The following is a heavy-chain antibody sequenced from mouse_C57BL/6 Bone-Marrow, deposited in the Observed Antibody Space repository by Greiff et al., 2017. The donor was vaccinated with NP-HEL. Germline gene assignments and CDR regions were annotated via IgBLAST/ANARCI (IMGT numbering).Heavy chain of an antibody. D-gene: IGHD1-1*01. Sequence: QVQLQQSGAELVKPGASVKLSCKASGYTFTEYTIHWVKQRSGQGLEWIGWFYPGSGSIKYNEKFKDKATLTADKSSSTVYMELSRLTSEDSAGYFCARHEGPHYYGSSYGYSDVWGTETTVTVSS. CDR1: GYTFTEYT. CDR3: ARHEGPHYYGSSYGYSDV. J-gene: IGHJ1*03. CDR2: FYPGSGSI. V-gene: IGHV1-62-2*01.